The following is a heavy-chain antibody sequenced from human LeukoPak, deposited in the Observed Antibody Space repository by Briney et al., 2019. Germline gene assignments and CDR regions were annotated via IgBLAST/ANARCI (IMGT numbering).Heavy chain of an antibody. Sequence: LPGGSLRLSCAASGFTFSSYWMHWVRQALGKGLVWVSRINSDGSSTSYADSVKGRFTISRDNAKNTLYLQMNSLRAEDTAVYYCARDQGYTWIQLRLEPYYGMDVWGQGTTVTVSS. CDR1: GFTFSSYW. CDR3: ARDQGYTWIQLRLEPYYGMDV. J-gene: IGHJ6*02. V-gene: IGHV3-74*01. D-gene: IGHD5-18*01. CDR2: INSDGSST.